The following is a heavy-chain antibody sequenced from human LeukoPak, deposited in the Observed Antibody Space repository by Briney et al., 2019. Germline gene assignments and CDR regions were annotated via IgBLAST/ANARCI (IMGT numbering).Heavy chain of an antibody. J-gene: IGHJ5*01. V-gene: IGHV4-59*01. CDR2: IYYSGST. CDR1: GGSISSYY. D-gene: IGHD2-2*01. CDR3: ARVGGYCSSTSCYGWFDS. Sequence: PSETLSLTCTVSGGSISSYYWSWIRQPPGKGLEWIGYIYYSGSTNYNPSLKSRVTISVDTSKNQFSLKLSSVTAADTAVYYCARVGGYCSSTSCYGWFDSWGQGTLVTVSS.